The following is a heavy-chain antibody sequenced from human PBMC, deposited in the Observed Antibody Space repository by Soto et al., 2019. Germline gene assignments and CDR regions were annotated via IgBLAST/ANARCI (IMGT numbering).Heavy chain of an antibody. CDR2: MNPNSGNT. J-gene: IGHJ6*02. CDR3: ARDMYYYDSSGYLQYYYYYYGMDV. CDR1: GYTFTSYD. V-gene: IGHV1-8*01. D-gene: IGHD3-22*01. Sequence: SVKVSCKASGYTFTSYDINWVRQATGQGLEWMGWMNPNSGNTGYAQKFQGRVTMTRNTSISTAYMELSSLRSEDTAVYYCARDMYYYDSSGYLQYYYYYYGMDVWGQGTTVTVSS.